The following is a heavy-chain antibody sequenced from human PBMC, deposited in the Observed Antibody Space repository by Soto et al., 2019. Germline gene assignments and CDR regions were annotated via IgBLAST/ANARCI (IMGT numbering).Heavy chain of an antibody. Sequence: PGGSLRLSCAASGFTFSSYGMHWVRQAPGKGLEWVAVIWYDGSNKYYADSVKGRFTISRDNSKNTLYLQMNSLRAEDTAVYYCARDSQDTAMASQTYYYYGMDVWGQGTTVTVSS. J-gene: IGHJ6*02. V-gene: IGHV3-33*01. CDR2: IWYDGSNK. D-gene: IGHD5-18*01. CDR3: ARDSQDTAMASQTYYYYGMDV. CDR1: GFTFSSYG.